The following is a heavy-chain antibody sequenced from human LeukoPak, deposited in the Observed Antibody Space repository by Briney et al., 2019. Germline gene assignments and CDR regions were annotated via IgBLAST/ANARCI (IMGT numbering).Heavy chain of an antibody. CDR3: ARRDTSGWYSLDY. Sequence: GGSLRLSCVASGFTFSNHPMSWVRQAPGRGLEWVSSISHDATGKYYSDSVKGRFTISRDKSKNTLSLQMNSLRFEDTAVYFCARRDTSGWYSLDYWGQGIMVTVSS. D-gene: IGHD6-19*01. CDR2: ISHDATGK. CDR1: GFTFSNHP. V-gene: IGHV3-23*01. J-gene: IGHJ4*02.